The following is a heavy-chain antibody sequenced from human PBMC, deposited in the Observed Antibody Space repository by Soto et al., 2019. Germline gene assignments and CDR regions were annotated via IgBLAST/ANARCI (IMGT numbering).Heavy chain of an antibody. Sequence: QVQLVQSGAEVKRPGSSVKVSCEASGGTFSSLGFTWVRQAPGQGLEWMGGIIPISGRTTFAPKFLGRVTITADESTSTTYMELTALTSDDTAIYYCATRGTQGRWLEFADYWGQGTLFTVSS. D-gene: IGHD5-12*01. CDR2: IIPISGRT. V-gene: IGHV1-69*01. CDR3: ATRGTQGRWLEFADY. CDR1: GGTFSSLG. J-gene: IGHJ4*02.